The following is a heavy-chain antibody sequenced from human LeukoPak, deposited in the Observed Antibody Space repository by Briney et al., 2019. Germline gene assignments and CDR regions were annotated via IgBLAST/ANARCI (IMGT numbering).Heavy chain of an antibody. CDR2: ISSSSSYI. CDR3: ARDRLGLAAAGTGYYYGMDV. D-gene: IGHD6-13*01. Sequence: GGSLRLSCAASGFTFSSYSMNWVRQAPGKGLEWVSSISSSSSYIYYADSVKSRFTISRDNAKNSLYLQMNSLRAEDTAVYYCARDRLGLAAAGTGYYYGMDVWGQGTTVTVSS. V-gene: IGHV3-21*01. J-gene: IGHJ6*02. CDR1: GFTFSSYS.